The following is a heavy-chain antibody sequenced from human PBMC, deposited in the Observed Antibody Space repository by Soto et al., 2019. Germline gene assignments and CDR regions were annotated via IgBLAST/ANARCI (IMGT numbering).Heavy chain of an antibody. J-gene: IGHJ4*02. CDR2: IYYSGST. D-gene: IGHD1-26*01. CDR3: ARTDTRVGATNDY. CDR1: GGSISSSSYY. Sequence: SETLSLTCTVSGGSISSSSYYWGWIRQPPGKGLEWIGSIYYSGSTYYNPSLKSRVTISGDTSKNQFSLKLSSVTAADTAVYYCARTDTRVGATNDYWGQGTLVTVSS. V-gene: IGHV4-39*01.